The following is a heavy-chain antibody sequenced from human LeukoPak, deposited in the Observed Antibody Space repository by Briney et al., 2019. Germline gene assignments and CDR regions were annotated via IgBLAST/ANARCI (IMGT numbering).Heavy chain of an antibody. CDR3: ARFSVDGYMDV. D-gene: IGHD3-9*01. Sequence: GESLKISCKGSGYTFTTYWIGWVRQMPGKGLEWMGIIYPGDSDTRYSPAFQGQVTISADKSINIAYLQWSSLKASDTAMYYCARFSVDGYMDVWGKGTRSPSP. V-gene: IGHV5-51*01. J-gene: IGHJ6*03. CDR1: GYTFTTYW. CDR2: IYPGDSDT.